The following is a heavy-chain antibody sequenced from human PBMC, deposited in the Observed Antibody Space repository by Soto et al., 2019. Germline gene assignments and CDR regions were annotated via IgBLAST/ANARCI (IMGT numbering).Heavy chain of an antibody. Sequence: QVQLVQSGAEVKKPGSSVKVSCKASGGTFSSYAISWVRQAPGQGLEWMGGIIPIFGTANYAQQLQGRVRITADKSTSKAYMELSSLRSEDTALYDCAREPLMFNWNYGAGGYWGQGTLVTVSS. D-gene: IGHD1-7*01. CDR3: AREPLMFNWNYGAGGY. CDR1: GGTFSSYA. CDR2: IIPIFGTA. J-gene: IGHJ4*02. V-gene: IGHV1-69*06.